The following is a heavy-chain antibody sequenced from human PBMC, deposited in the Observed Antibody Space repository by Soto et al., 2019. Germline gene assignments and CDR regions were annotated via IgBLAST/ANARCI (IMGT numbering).Heavy chain of an antibody. CDR2: IYWDDGQ. Sequence: QITLKESGPTLVKPTQTLTLTCTFSGFSLKTRGAGVGWIRQAPGKALEWLAIIYWDDGQRYSPSLNSRLTITKDTSKNQVVLTMTNMDPVDTGTYYCAHRDCSTTTCYDWYFDLWGRGTLVTVSS. J-gene: IGHJ2*01. V-gene: IGHV2-5*02. CDR3: AHRDCSTTTCYDWYFDL. CDR1: GFSLKTRGAG. D-gene: IGHD2-2*01.